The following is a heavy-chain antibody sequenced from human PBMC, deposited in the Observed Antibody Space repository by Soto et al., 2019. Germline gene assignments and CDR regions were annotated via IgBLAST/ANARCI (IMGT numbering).Heavy chain of an antibody. CDR2: INHSGST. CDR3: ARGLMSSYGY. J-gene: IGHJ4*02. D-gene: IGHD3-10*01. V-gene: IGHV4-34*01. Sequence: SETLSLTCAVYGGSFSGYYWSWVRQPPGKGLEWIGEINHSGSTNYNPSLKSRVTISVDTSKNQFSLKLSSVTAADTAVYYCARGLMSSYGYWGQGTLVTVSS. CDR1: GGSFSGYY.